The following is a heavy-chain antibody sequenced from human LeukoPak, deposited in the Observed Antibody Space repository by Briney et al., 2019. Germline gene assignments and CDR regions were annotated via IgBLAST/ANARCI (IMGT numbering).Heavy chain of an antibody. CDR2: INAGNGNT. D-gene: IGHD4-17*01. V-gene: IGHV1-3*01. CDR3: AREGAYGDYYFDY. Sequence: GASVKVSCKASGYTFTSYAMHWARQAPGQRLEWMGWINAGNGNTKYSQKFQGRVTITRDTSASTAYMELSSLRSEDTAVYYCAREGAYGDYYFDYWGQGTLVTVSS. CDR1: GYTFTSYA. J-gene: IGHJ4*02.